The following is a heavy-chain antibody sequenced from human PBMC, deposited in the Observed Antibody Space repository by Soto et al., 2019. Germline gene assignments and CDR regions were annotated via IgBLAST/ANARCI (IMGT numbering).Heavy chain of an antibody. D-gene: IGHD2-21*02. V-gene: IGHV3-30*18. CDR2: ISYDGSNK. Sequence: QVQLVESGGGVVQPGRSLRLSCAASGFTFSSYGMHWVRQAPGKGLEWVAVISYDGSNKYYADSVKGRFTISRDNSKNTLYLQMNSLRAEDTAVYYCAKDWDIVVVTAIRYGMDVWGQGTTVTGSS. CDR1: GFTFSSYG. J-gene: IGHJ6*02. CDR3: AKDWDIVVVTAIRYGMDV.